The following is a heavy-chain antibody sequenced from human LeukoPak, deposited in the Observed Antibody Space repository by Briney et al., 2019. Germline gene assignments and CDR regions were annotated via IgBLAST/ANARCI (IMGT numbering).Heavy chain of an antibody. Sequence: PGGSLRLSCAASGFTFSYYWMSWVRQAPGKGLEWVSAISGSGGSTYYADSVKGRFTISRDNSKNTLHLQMNTLRAEDTAVYFCARNVDRGISGWYGLYYGMDVWGQGTTVTVSS. CDR2: ISGSGGST. J-gene: IGHJ6*02. V-gene: IGHV3-23*01. D-gene: IGHD6-19*01. CDR3: ARNVDRGISGWYGLYYGMDV. CDR1: GFTFSYYW.